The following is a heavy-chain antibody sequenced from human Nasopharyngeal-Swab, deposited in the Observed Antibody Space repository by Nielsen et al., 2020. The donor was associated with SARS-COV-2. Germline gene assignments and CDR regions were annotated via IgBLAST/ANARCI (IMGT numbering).Heavy chain of an antibody. CDR2: INAGNGNT. D-gene: IGHD3-3*01. CDR3: ARGSGDYYMDV. J-gene: IGHJ6*03. Sequence: WVRQAPGQRLEWMGWINAGNGNTKYSQKFQGRVTITGDKSTGTAYMELSSLRSEDTAVYYCARGSGDYYMDVWGKGTTVTVSS. V-gene: IGHV1-3*01.